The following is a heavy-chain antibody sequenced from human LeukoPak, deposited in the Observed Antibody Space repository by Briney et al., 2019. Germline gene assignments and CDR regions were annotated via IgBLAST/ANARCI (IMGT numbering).Heavy chain of an antibody. CDR1: GFVVSSNY. CDR3: ARGLESCSSGSCFKD. J-gene: IGHJ4*02. V-gene: IGHV3-53*01. Sequence: GGSLRLSRAASGFVVSSNYMSWVRQAPGKGLEWVSLIYSSGSTYYTASVKGRFTISRDHSKNTLYLQMNSLRAEDAALYYCARGLESCSSGSCFKDWGQGTLVTVS. CDR2: IYSSGST. D-gene: IGHD2-15*01.